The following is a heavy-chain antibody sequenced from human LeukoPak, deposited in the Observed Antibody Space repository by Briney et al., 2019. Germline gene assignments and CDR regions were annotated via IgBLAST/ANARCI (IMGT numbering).Heavy chain of an antibody. J-gene: IGHJ4*02. CDR3: ASGEWLFDY. D-gene: IGHD5-12*01. CDR1: GFTFSTYN. V-gene: IGHV3-48*01. Sequence: GGSLRLSCAASGFTFSTYNINWVRQAPGKGLEWVSYISFSSTVIYYADSVKGRFTISRDNAKNSLYLQMNGLRAEDTAVYYCASGEWLFDYWGQGTLVTVSS. CDR2: ISFSSTVI.